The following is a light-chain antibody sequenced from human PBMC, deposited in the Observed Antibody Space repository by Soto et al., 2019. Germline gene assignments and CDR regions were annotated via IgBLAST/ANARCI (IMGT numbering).Light chain of an antibody. CDR1: QSISSW. CDR2: KAS. V-gene: IGKV1-5*03. CDR3: QQYNSYPRA. Sequence: DIQMTQYPSTLSASVGDRVTITCRASQSISSWLAWYQQKTGKAPKLLIYKASSLESGVTSRFSGSGSGTEFTLTLSSLQSDDFATYYCQQYNSYPRAFGKGTKVEIK. J-gene: IGKJ1*01.